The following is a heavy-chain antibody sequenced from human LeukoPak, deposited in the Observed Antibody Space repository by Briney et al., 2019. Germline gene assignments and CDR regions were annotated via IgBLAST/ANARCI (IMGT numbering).Heavy chain of an antibody. Sequence: SETLSLTCTVSGGSISSGSYYWSWIRQPAGKGLEWIGRIYTSGSTNYNPSLKSRVTISVDTSKNQFSLKLSSVTAADTAVYYCARALTAGDSFDIWGQGTMVTVSS. D-gene: IGHD2-21*02. CDR1: GGSISSGSYY. CDR3: ARALTAGDSFDI. V-gene: IGHV4-61*02. J-gene: IGHJ3*02. CDR2: IYTSGST.